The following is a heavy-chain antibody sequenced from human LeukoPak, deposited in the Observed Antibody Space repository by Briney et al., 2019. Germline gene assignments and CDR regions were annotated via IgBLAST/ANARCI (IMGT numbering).Heavy chain of an antibody. D-gene: IGHD3-9*01. Sequence: GGSLRLSYAASGFTFSSYAMSWVRQAPGKGLEWVSAISGSGGSTYYADSVKGRFTISRDNSKNTLHLQMNSLRAEDTAVYYCAKDRGILTGYYDYWGQGTLVTVSS. CDR3: AKDRGILTGYYDY. CDR2: ISGSGGST. CDR1: GFTFSSYA. V-gene: IGHV3-23*01. J-gene: IGHJ4*02.